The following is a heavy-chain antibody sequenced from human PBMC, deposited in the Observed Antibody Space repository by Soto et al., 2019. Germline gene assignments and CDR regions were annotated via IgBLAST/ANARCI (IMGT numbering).Heavy chain of an antibody. CDR1: GFTFTNSA. J-gene: IGHJ4*02. CDR2: IVVGSGNT. V-gene: IGHV1-58*01. CDR3: ATGPTVTWDTFDY. Sequence: SVKVSCKASGFTFTNSAVQWVRQARGQRLEWIGWIVVGSGNTNYAQKFQGRVTITRDMSTSTAYMELSSLRSEDTAVYYCATGPTVTWDTFDYWGQGTLVTVSS. D-gene: IGHD4-17*01.